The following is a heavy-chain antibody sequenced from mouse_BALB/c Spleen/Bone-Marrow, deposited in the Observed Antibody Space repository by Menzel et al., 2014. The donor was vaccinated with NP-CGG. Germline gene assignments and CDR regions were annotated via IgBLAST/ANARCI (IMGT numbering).Heavy chain of an antibody. J-gene: IGHJ2*01. CDR1: GFTFSSYG. D-gene: IGHD2-4*01. V-gene: IGHV5-6-3*01. Sequence: EVQGVESGGGLVQPGGSLKLSCAASGFTFSSYGMSWVRQTPDKRLELVATISSNGGSTYYPDSVKGRFTISRDNAMNTLYLQMSSLKSEDTAMYYCARDYDYDYWGQGTTLTVSS. CDR3: ARDYDYDY. CDR2: ISSNGGST.